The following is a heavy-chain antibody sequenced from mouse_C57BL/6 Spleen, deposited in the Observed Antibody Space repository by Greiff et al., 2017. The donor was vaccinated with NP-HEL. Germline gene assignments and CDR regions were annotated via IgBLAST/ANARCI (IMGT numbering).Heavy chain of an antibody. V-gene: IGHV2-5*01. CDR2: IWRGGST. D-gene: IGHD1-1*02. Sequence: VQLQQSGPGLVQPSQRLSITCTVSGFSLTSYGVHWVRQSPGKGLEWLGVIWRGGSTDYNAAFMSRLSITKDNSKSQVFFKMNSLQADDTAIYYCAKNSYGYYAMDYWGQGTSVTVSS. CDR1: GFSLTSYG. J-gene: IGHJ4*01. CDR3: AKNSYGYYAMDY.